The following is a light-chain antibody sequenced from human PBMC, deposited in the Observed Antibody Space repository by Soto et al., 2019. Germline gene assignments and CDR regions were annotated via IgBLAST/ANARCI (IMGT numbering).Light chain of an antibody. V-gene: IGLV2-23*01. J-gene: IGLJ1*01. CDR2: EGS. CDR1: SSYAGSYKP. Sequence: QPVLSQIASVCDYPRQSITIPCTATSSYAGSYKPVSWYQQHPGKAPKLMIYEGSKRPSGVSNRFSGSTSGNTASLTISGLQAEDEADYYCCSYAGSITFYVFWTGIKVTVL. CDR3: CSYAGSITFYV.